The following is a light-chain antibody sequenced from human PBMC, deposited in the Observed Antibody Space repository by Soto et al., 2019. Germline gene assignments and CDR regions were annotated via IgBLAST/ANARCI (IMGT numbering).Light chain of an antibody. Sequence: DIQMTQSPPILSASVGDIVPIKCRARQSISSWLSWYQQKPGKAPKLLSYDASSLQSGVPSRFSGSGSGTEFPLTVSSRQPDDFATYYFQQYNSYSGTFGPGTKGDI. J-gene: IGKJ3*01. CDR1: QSISSW. CDR2: DAS. V-gene: IGKV1-5*01. CDR3: QQYNSYSGT.